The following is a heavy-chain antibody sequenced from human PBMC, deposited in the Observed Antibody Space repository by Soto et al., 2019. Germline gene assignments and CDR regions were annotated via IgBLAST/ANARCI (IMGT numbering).Heavy chain of an antibody. D-gene: IGHD3-16*02. CDR3: ARGTYFDSSWGTYRVGSSGCFDY. V-gene: IGHV4-30-4*01. J-gene: IGHJ4*02. Sequence: QVQLQESGPGLVKPSQTLSLTCSLSGGSISSGDNYWSWIRQPPGKGLEWIGYIHSSGSTFYNPSLKSRVTISIDTYKNQFSLKLSSVTAADTAVYSCARGTYFDSSWGTYRVGSSGCFDYWGQGTLVSVSS. CDR2: IHSSGST. CDR1: GGSISSGDNY.